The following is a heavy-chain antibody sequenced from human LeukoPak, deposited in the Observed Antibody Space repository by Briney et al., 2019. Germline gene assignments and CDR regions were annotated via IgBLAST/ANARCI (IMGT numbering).Heavy chain of an antibody. Sequence: PGGSLRLSCAASGFTFSSYSMNWVRQAPGKGLEWVSSISSSSSCIYYADSVKGRFTISRDNAKNSLYLQMNSLRAEDTAVYYCARVKEMATIAIDYWGQGTLVTVSS. CDR2: ISSSSSCI. CDR1: GFTFSSYS. V-gene: IGHV3-21*01. CDR3: ARVKEMATIAIDY. D-gene: IGHD5-24*01. J-gene: IGHJ4*02.